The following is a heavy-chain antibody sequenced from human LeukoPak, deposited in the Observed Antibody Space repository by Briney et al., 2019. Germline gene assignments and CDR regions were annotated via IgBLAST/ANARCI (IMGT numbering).Heavy chain of an antibody. CDR2: IYYSGST. CDR1: GGSFRDYY. D-gene: IGHD3-10*01. V-gene: IGHV4-34*01. J-gene: IGHJ6*03. Sequence: ETLSLTCRVYGGSFRDYYWGWIRQPPGKGREWFGSIYYSGSTYYNPSLKSRVTISVDTSKNQFSLKLSSVTAADTAVYYCARNRGYYGSGSYYSYYYYYMDVWGKGTTVTISS. CDR3: ARNRGYYGSGSYYSYYYYYMDV.